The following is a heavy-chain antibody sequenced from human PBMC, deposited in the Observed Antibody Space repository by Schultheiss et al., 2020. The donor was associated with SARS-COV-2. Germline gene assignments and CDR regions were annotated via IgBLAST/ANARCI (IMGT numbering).Heavy chain of an antibody. D-gene: IGHD6-19*01. CDR3: ASARHPSYTSGWYSIDH. V-gene: IGHV4-59*12. J-gene: IGHJ4*02. CDR2: IYYSGST. Sequence: SETLSLTCTVSGGSISSYYWSWIRQPPGKGLEWIGYIYYSGSTNYNPSLKSRVTISVDTSKNQFSLKLTSVTAADTAVYYCASARHPSYTSGWYSIDHWGQGTLVTVSS. CDR1: GGSISSYY.